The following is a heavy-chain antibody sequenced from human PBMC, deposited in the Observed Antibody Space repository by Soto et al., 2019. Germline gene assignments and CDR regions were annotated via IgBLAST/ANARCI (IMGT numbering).Heavy chain of an antibody. CDR2: VRRSGGA. V-gene: IGHV4-38-2*01. D-gene: IGHD2-15*01. Sequence: SETVSLTCSVSGDSISSGYHWGWIRRPPGKGLEWLVSVRRSGGAYYNPSLRSRLTISVDKSKNQFSLNLTSVTAAATAAYHCERQARVVVKGRWFDPRGQGTLVTVSS. CDR3: ERQARVVVKGRWFDP. CDR1: GDSISSGYH. J-gene: IGHJ5*02.